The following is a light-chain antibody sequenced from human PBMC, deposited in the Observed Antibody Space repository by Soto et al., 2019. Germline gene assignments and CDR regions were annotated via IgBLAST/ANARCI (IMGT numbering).Light chain of an antibody. Sequence: EIVLTQSPATLSLSPGERATLSCGASQSVSSYLAWYQQKPGQAPRLLIYDASNRATGIPARFSGSGSGTDFTLTISSLEPEDFAVYYCQQRSNWHTFGQGTKLEI. CDR2: DAS. CDR1: QSVSSY. CDR3: QQRSNWHT. V-gene: IGKV3-11*01. J-gene: IGKJ2*01.